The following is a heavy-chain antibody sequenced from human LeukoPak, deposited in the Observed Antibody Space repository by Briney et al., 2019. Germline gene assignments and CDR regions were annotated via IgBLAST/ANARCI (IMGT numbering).Heavy chain of an antibody. CDR1: GGSISSGYYY. Sequence: SQTLSLTCTVSGGSISSGYYYWSWIRQPPGKGLEWIGEIYHSGSTSYNPSLKSRVTISLDKSKNQFSLKLTSVTAEDTAVYYCARQGPGFDYWGQGTLVTVSS. V-gene: IGHV4-30-4*08. J-gene: IGHJ4*02. CDR2: IYHSGST. CDR3: ARQGPGFDY.